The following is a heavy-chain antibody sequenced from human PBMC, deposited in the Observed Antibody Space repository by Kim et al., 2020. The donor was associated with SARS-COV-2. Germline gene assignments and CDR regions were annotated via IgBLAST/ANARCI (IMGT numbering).Heavy chain of an antibody. V-gene: IGHV4-4*07. Sequence: YYPSLESRATLSVDTSKHRFSLKLSSVTAADTAVYYCATSPKVSYSQFDYWGQGTLVTVSS. D-gene: IGHD1-26*01. J-gene: IGHJ4*02. CDR3: ATSPKVSYSQFDY.